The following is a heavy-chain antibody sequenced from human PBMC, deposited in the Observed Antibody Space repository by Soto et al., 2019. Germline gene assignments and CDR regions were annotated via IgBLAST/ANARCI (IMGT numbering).Heavy chain of an antibody. CDR3: AREAGGSIIAAVLLDP. Sequence: GASVKVSCKTHGYFFNDYHMHWVRKAPGQGLEWMGWINPKNGDTNYAQKFQDRVTMTRDTSISTVYIELGRLTSDDTAVYYCAREAGGSIIAAVLLDPWGQGTLVTVSS. CDR1: GYFFNDYH. CDR2: INPKNGDT. J-gene: IGHJ5*02. V-gene: IGHV1-2*02. D-gene: IGHD3-16*01.